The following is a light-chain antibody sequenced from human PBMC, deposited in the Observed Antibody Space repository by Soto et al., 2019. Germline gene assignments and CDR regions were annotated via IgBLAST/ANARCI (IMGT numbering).Light chain of an antibody. CDR2: LGS. Sequence: DIVMTQSPLSLPVTPGEPASISCRSSQSLLHSNGYNYLDWYLQKPGQSPQLLIYLGSNRASGVPDRLSGSGSGTDFTLKISRVEAEDVGVYYCMQPLQTFTFGPGTKVDIK. CDR1: QSLLHSNGYNY. V-gene: IGKV2-28*01. J-gene: IGKJ3*01. CDR3: MQPLQTFT.